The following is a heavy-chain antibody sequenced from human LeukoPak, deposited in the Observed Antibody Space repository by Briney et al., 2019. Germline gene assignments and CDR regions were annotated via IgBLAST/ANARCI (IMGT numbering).Heavy chain of an antibody. CDR3: ARDKRGYDFPTHYYYYMDV. Sequence: GGSLRLSWAASGFTFITYRMSWVRQDAGKGLEWVSSISSRSSSYIYYADSVKGRFTISRHNAKNSLYLQMNSLRAEDTAVYYCARDKRGYDFPTHYYYYMDVWGKGTTVTISS. CDR2: ISSRSSSYI. V-gene: IGHV3-21*01. J-gene: IGHJ6*03. D-gene: IGHD5-12*01. CDR1: GFTFITYR.